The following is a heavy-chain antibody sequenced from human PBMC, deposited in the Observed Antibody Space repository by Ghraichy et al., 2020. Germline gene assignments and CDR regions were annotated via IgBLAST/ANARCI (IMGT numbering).Heavy chain of an antibody. CDR3: AIRPRIAVAANDYFDY. V-gene: IGHV3-23*01. J-gene: IGHJ4*02. Sequence: GGSLRLSCAASGFTFSSYAMSWVRQAPGKGLEWVSAISGSGGSTYYADSVKGRFTISRDNSKNTLYLQMNSLRAEDTAVYYCAIRPRIAVAANDYFDYWGQGTLVTVSS. D-gene: IGHD6-19*01. CDR1: GFTFSSYA. CDR2: ISGSGGST.